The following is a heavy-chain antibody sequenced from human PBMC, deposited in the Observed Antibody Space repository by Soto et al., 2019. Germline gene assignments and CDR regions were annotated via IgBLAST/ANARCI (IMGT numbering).Heavy chain of an antibody. CDR3: ASGRGYSYGSFDY. V-gene: IGHV4-59*01. D-gene: IGHD5-18*01. J-gene: IGHJ4*02. CDR1: GGSISSYY. Sequence: PSETLSLTCTVSGGSISSYYWSWIRQPPGKGLEWIGYIYYSGSTNYNPSLKSRVTISVDTSKNQFSLKLRSVTAADTAVYYCASGRGYSYGSFDYWGQGTLVTVSS. CDR2: IYYSGST.